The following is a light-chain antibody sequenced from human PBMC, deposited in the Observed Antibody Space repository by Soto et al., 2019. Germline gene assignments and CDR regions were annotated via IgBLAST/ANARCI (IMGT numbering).Light chain of an antibody. J-gene: IGKJ1*01. CDR1: QSVSSSS. CDR3: QQYRT. Sequence: EIVLTQSPGTLSLSPVERATLSCRASQSVSSSSLAWYQQNPGQAPRLLIYEASSRATGIPDRFSGSGSGTDFTLTISRLEPEDFVVYYCQQYRTFGQGTKVDIK. CDR2: EAS. V-gene: IGKV3-20*01.